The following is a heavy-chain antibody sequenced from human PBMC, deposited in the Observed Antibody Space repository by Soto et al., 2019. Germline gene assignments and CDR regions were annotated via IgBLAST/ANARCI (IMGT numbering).Heavy chain of an antibody. CDR3: AKHPYGDYSLDN. Sequence: GGSLRLSCAASGFTFTSYAMSWVRQAPGKGLDWVSAISGSGGSTDYADSVKGRFSISRDNCKKTLYLQVKSLRAEDTAVYYCAKHPYGDYSLDNWGQGTLVTVSS. CDR1: GFTFTSYA. CDR2: ISGSGGST. D-gene: IGHD4-17*01. J-gene: IGHJ4*02. V-gene: IGHV3-23*01.